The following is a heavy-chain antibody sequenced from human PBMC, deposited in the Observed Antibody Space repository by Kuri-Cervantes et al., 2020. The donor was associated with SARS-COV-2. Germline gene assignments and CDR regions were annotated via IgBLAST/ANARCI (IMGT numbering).Heavy chain of an antibody. D-gene: IGHD1-7*01. CDR1: GGSISSGSYY. CDR3: ARGVELGPARSYYYYMDV. Sequence: SETLSLTCTVSGGSISSGSYYWSWIRQPAGKGLEWIGRIYTSGSTNYNPSLKSRVTISVDTSKNQFSLKLSSVTAADTAVYYCARGVELGPARSYYYYMDVWGKGTTVTVSS. V-gene: IGHV4-61*02. J-gene: IGHJ6*03. CDR2: IYTSGST.